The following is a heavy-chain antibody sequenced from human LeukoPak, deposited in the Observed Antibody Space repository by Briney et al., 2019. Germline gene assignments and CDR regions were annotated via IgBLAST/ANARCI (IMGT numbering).Heavy chain of an antibody. CDR2: IYHSGST. V-gene: IGHV4-38-2*02. D-gene: IGHD6-13*01. CDR1: GYSISSGYY. Sequence: SETLSLTCAVSGYSISSGYYWGWIRQPPGKGLEWIGSIYHSGSTYYNPSLKSQVTISVDTSKNQFSLKLSSVTAADTAVYYCAREGSSWYYAFDIWGQGTMVTVSS. J-gene: IGHJ3*02. CDR3: AREGSSWYYAFDI.